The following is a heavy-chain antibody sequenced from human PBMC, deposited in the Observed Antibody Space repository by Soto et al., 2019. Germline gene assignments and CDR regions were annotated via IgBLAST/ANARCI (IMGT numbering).Heavy chain of an antibody. CDR2: IYPGDSDT. V-gene: IGHV5-51*01. J-gene: IGHJ6*02. Sequence: GSLKISCKGSGYSFTSYWIGWVRQMPGKGLEWMGIIYPGDSDTRYSPSFQGQVTISADKSISTAYLQWSSLKASDTAMYYCARHSYDFWSGYYTFGYYYYGMDVWGQGT. CDR3: ARHSYDFWSGYYTFGYYYYGMDV. CDR1: GYSFTSYW. D-gene: IGHD3-3*01.